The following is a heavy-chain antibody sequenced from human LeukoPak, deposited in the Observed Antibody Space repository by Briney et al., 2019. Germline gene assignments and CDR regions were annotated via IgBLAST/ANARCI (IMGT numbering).Heavy chain of an antibody. Sequence: GGSLRLSGAGSGFTFGIFSKFAMSWVRQAPGKGLEWVCVISGSGDTTYYADSGRGRFTISRDNSKDTLYLQMNSLRAEDTAVYYCASGRITGWYYFDNWGQGTLVTVSS. V-gene: IGHV3-23*01. D-gene: IGHD3-16*01. CDR3: ASGRITGWYYFDN. J-gene: IGHJ4*02. CDR1: GFTFGIFSKFA. CDR2: ISGSGDTT.